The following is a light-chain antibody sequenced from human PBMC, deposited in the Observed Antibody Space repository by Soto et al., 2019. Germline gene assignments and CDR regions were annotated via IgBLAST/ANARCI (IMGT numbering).Light chain of an antibody. CDR3: QQYDNWPLT. CDR1: QSVSSN. V-gene: IGKV3-15*01. Sequence: EIVMTQSPATLSGSPGERATLSCRASQSVSSNLAWYQQKPGQAPKLLIYNPSTRATGIPARFSGSGSGTEFTPTISSLQSEDFAIYYCQQYDNWPLTFGGGTKVDIK. J-gene: IGKJ4*01. CDR2: NPS.